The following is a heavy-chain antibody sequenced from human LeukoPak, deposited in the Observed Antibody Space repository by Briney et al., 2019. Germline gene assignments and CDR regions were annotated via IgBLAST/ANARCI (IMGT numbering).Heavy chain of an antibody. CDR3: TTDDLEDYYDSSGYGKYYFDY. V-gene: IGHV3-15*01. CDR2: IKSKTDGGTT. J-gene: IGHJ4*02. Sequence: GGSLRLSCAASGFTFSNAWMSWVRQAPGKGLERVGRIKSKTDGGTTDYAAPVKGRFTISRDDSKNTLYLQMNSLKTEDTAVYYCTTDDLEDYYDSSGYGKYYFDYWGQGTLVTVSS. CDR1: GFTFSNAW. D-gene: IGHD3-22*01.